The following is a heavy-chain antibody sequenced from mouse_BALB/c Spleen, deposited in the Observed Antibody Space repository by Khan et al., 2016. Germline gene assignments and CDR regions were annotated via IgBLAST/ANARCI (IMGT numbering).Heavy chain of an antibody. D-gene: IGHD3-1*01. CDR2: INYSGST. J-gene: IGHJ2*01. CDR3: ATSSSGYWYYFDY. CDR1: GYSITSHYT. Sequence: EVQLQESGPDLVKPSQSLSLTCTVTGYSITSHYTWHWIRHFPGNKREWMGYINYSGSTNYNQTFKSRSSITTDTSKNQSFLQLSSVTADDASTYYWATSSSGYWYYFDYWGQGTTLTVSS. V-gene: IGHV3-1*02.